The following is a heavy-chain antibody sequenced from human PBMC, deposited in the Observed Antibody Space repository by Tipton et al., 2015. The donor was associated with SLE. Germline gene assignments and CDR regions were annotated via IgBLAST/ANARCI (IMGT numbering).Heavy chain of an antibody. CDR2: IRYDGSNK. CDR3: ARAKSITIFGVVNYYFDY. Sequence: SLRLSCAASGFTFSSYGMHWVRQAPGKGLEWVAFIRYDGSNKYYADSVKGRFTISRDNSKNTLYLQMNSLRAEDTAVYYCARAKSITIFGVVNYYFDYWGQGTLVTVSS. V-gene: IGHV3-30*02. CDR1: GFTFSSYG. J-gene: IGHJ4*02. D-gene: IGHD3-3*01.